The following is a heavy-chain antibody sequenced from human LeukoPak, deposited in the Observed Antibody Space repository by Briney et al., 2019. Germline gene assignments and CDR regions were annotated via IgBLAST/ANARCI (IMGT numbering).Heavy chain of an antibody. V-gene: IGHV3-30*04. CDR3: ARSGRGVLRYFDWLSPPGDNFDY. J-gene: IGHJ4*02. Sequence: GSLRLSCAASGFPFSSYAMHWVRQAPGKGLEWVAVISYDGSNKYYSDSVKGRFTISRDNSKNTLYLQMNSLRAEDTAVYYCARSGRGVLRYFDWLSPPGDNFDYWGQGTLVTVSS. D-gene: IGHD3-9*01. CDR1: GFPFSSYA. CDR2: ISYDGSNK.